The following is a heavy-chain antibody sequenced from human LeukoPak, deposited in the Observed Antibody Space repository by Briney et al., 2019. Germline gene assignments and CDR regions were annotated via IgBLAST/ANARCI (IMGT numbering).Heavy chain of an antibody. CDR3: AKSPRSYSSGWYVSLDWFDP. CDR1: GFTFSSYG. V-gene: IGHV3-30*18. J-gene: IGHJ5*02. D-gene: IGHD6-19*01. Sequence: GGSLRLSCAASGFTFSSYGMHWVRQAPGKGLEWVAVISYDGSNKYYADSVKGRFTISRDNSKNTLYLQMNSLRAEDTAVYYCAKSPRSYSSGWYVSLDWFDPWGQGTLVTVSS. CDR2: ISYDGSNK.